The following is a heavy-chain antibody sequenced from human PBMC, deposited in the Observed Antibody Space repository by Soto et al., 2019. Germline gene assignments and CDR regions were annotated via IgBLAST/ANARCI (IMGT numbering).Heavy chain of an antibody. CDR1: GGSISSGGYS. J-gene: IGHJ6*02. CDR3: ARVPDV. CDR2: IYHSGST. Sequence: ASETLSLTCAVSGGSISSGGYSWSWMRQPPGKGLEWIGYIYHSGSTYYNPSLKSRVTISVDRSKNQFSLKLSPVTAADTAVYYCARVPDVWGQGTKVTVSS. V-gene: IGHV4-30-2*01.